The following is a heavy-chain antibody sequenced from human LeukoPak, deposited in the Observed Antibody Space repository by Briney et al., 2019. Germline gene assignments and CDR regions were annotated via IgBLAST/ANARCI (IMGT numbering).Heavy chain of an antibody. J-gene: IGHJ4*02. CDR3: AKVLSSWYPPPDY. CDR1: GFTFSSYA. CDR2: ISGSGGST. Sequence: RGSLRLSCAASGFTFSSYAMSWVRQAPVKGLEWVSAISGSGGSTYYADSVEGRFTISRDNSKNTLYLQMNSLRAEDTAVYYCAKVLSSWYPPPDYWGQGTLVAVSS. D-gene: IGHD6-13*01. V-gene: IGHV3-23*01.